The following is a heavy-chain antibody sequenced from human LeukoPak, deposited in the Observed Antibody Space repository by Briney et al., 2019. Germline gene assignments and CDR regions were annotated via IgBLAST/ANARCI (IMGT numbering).Heavy chain of an antibody. J-gene: IGHJ6*03. V-gene: IGHV1-18*01. CDR3: ARRVTTVTPLDYYYYMDV. CDR2: ISAYNGNT. CDR1: GYTFTSYG. D-gene: IGHD4-11*01. Sequence: ASVKVSCKASGYTFTSYGISWVRQAPGQGLEWMGWISAYNGNTNYAQKLQGRVTMTTDTSTSTAYMELRSLRSDDTAVYYCARRVTTVTPLDYYYYMDVWGKGTTVTVSS.